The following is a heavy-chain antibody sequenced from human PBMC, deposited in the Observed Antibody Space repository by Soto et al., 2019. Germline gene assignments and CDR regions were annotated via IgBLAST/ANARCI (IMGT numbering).Heavy chain of an antibody. V-gene: IGHV3-23*01. CDR3: AKDLMVATTPGD. D-gene: IGHD5-12*01. CDR1: GFTFSNYA. Sequence: EVQLLESGGGLVQPGGSLRLSCVGSGFTFSNYAMCWVRQAPGKGLEWVSASSGSGGNTHYADSVKGRFTISRDNSKNTLYLQMNSLRDEDTAVYYCAKDLMVATTPGDWGQGTLVTVSS. CDR2: SSGSGGNT. J-gene: IGHJ4*02.